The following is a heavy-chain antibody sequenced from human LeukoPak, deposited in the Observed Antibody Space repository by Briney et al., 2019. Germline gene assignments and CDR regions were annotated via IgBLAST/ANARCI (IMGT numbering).Heavy chain of an antibody. CDR3: ARDLPGGATNAFDI. CDR1: GYTFTSYA. J-gene: IGHJ3*02. D-gene: IGHD1-14*01. V-gene: IGHV7-4-1*02. Sequence: ASVKVSCKASGYTFTSYAMNWVRQAPGQGLEWMGWINTNTGNPTYAQGFTGRFVFSLDTSVSTAYLQISSLKAEDTAVYYCARDLPGGATNAFDIWGQGTMVTVSS. CDR2: INTNTGNP.